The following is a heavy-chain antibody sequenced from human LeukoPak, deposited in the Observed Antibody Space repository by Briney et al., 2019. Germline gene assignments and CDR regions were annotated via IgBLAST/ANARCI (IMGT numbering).Heavy chain of an antibody. V-gene: IGHV3-74*01. Sequence: GGSLRLSCDVSGFTFSDSWMHWVRQTPGEGLVWVSRMYGDMSDISYADSVKGRFTISRDNAKNTVYLQMNSLRGEDTAVYYCARDLGLRGSTWGQGTLVTISS. J-gene: IGHJ5*02. CDR1: GFTFSDSW. CDR2: MYGDMSDI. CDR3: ARDLGLRGST. D-gene: IGHD4-23*01.